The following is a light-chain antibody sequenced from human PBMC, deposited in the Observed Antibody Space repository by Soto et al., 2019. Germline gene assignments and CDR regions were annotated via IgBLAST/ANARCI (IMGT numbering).Light chain of an antibody. CDR1: QSVNDY. CDR2: GAS. J-gene: IGKJ2*01. Sequence: EIVLTQSPATLSLSPGERATPSCRASQSVNDYLAWYQQKPGQAPRLLIYGASNRATGIPVRFSGSGSGTDFTLTISSLEPEDFAVYYCQHRGRWPRTFGQGTKLEIK. V-gene: IGKV3-11*01. CDR3: QHRGRWPRT.